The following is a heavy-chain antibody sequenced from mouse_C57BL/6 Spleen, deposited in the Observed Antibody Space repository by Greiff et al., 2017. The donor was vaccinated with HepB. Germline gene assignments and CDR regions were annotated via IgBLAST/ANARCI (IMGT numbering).Heavy chain of an antibody. Sequence: DVMLVESGGDLVKPGGSLKLSCAASGFTFSSYGMSWVRQTPDKRLEWVATISSGGSYTYYPDSVKGRFTISRDNAKNTLYLQMSSLKSEDTAMYYCAREFYYYGSSYGFDYWGQGTTLTVSS. J-gene: IGHJ2*01. D-gene: IGHD1-1*01. CDR1: GFTFSSYG. CDR2: ISSGGSYT. V-gene: IGHV5-6*02. CDR3: AREFYYYGSSYGFDY.